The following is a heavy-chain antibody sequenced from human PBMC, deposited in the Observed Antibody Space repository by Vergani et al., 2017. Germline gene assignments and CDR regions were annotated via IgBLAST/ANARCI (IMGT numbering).Heavy chain of an antibody. CDR1: GGSISSYY. V-gene: IGHV4-59*01. J-gene: IGHJ5*02. D-gene: IGHD1-26*01. Sequence: QVQLQESGPGLVKPSETLSLTCTVSGGSISSYYWSWIRQPPGKGLEWIGYIYYSGSTNYNPSLKSRVTISVDTSKNQFSLKLSSVTAADTAVYYCAQVKGEPSRGPNWFDPWGQGTLVTVSS. CDR2: IYYSGST. CDR3: AQVKGEPSRGPNWFDP.